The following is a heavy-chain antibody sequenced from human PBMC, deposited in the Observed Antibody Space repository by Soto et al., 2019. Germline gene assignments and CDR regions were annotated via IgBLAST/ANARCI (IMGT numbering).Heavy chain of an antibody. Sequence: GGSLSLSCAASGFTFRTYWMSWIRQAPGKWLEWVANTNPDESEKDYVDSVKGRFSISRDNVKNSVDLQMNSLTFEDMAVYYCVRDRGFSTFDYWSQGXLVTVYS. J-gene: IGHJ4*02. CDR3: VRDRGFSTFDY. CDR1: GFTFRTYW. D-gene: IGHD2-2*01. CDR2: TNPDESEK. V-gene: IGHV3-7*01.